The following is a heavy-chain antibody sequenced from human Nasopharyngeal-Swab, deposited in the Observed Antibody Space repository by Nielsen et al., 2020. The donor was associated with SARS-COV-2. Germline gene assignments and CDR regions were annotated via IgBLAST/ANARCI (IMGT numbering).Heavy chain of an antibody. J-gene: IGHJ4*02. CDR2: IYYSGSS. CDR3: ARGGRIFGVVNKPFDY. CDR1: ARSISSCRYY. D-gene: IGHD3-3*01. Sequence: SETLSLTCLVSARSISSCRYYWGWLGQPLGKGLEWIASIYYSGSSYYNPSLKSRVTISVDTSKNQFSLKLSTVTAADTAVYYCARGGRIFGVVNKPFDYWGQGTLVTVSS. V-gene: IGHV4-39*07.